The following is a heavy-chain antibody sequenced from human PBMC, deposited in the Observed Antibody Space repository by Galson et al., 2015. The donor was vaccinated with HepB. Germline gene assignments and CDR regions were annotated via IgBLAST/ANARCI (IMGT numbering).Heavy chain of an antibody. J-gene: IGHJ4*02. V-gene: IGHV4-59*08. CDR2: IYYSGST. D-gene: IGHD2-15*01. Sequence: LSLTCTVSGGSISSYYWSWIRQPPGKGLEWIGYIYYSGSTNYNPSLKSRVTISVDTSKNQFSLKLSSVSAADTAVYYCARHGYCSGGSCYRYYFDYWGQGTLVTVSS. CDR1: GGSISSYY. CDR3: ARHGYCSGGSCYRYYFDY.